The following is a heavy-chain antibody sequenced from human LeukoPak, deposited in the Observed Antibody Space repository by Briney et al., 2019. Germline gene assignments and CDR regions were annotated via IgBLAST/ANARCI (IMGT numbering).Heavy chain of an antibody. V-gene: IGHV4-59*01. CDR3: ARTISFGGVIVPNWFDP. J-gene: IGHJ5*02. Sequence: PSETLSLTCTVSGGSISSYYWSWIRQPPGKGLEWVAYIYYSGSTTYNPSLKSRVTMSVDTSKNQFSLKLSSVTAADTAVYYCARTISFGGVIVPNWFDPWGQGTLVTVSS. CDR2: IYYSGST. CDR1: GGSISSYY. D-gene: IGHD3-16*02.